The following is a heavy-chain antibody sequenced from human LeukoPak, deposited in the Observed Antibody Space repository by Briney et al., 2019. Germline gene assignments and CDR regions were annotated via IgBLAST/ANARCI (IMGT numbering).Heavy chain of an antibody. V-gene: IGHV3-9*01. D-gene: IGHD1-7*01. CDR1: GFTFDDYA. J-gene: IGHJ5*02. Sequence: PGGSLRLSCAASGFTFDDYAMPWVRHAPGKGLEWVSGISWNSGSIGYADSVKGRFTISRDNAKNSLYLQMNSLRAEDTALYYCAKGTSPLPLNWFDPWGQGTLVTVSS. CDR3: AKGTSPLPLNWFDP. CDR2: ISWNSGSI.